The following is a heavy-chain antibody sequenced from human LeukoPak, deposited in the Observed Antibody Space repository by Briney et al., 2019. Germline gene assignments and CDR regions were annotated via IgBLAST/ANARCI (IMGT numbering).Heavy chain of an antibody. CDR2: IYYSGST. D-gene: IGHD5-18*01. V-gene: IGHV4-59*01. CDR3: ACGYSYGDDAFDI. J-gene: IGHJ3*02. CDR1: GGSISSYY. Sequence: PSETLSLTCTVSGGSISSYYCSWIRQPPGKGLEWIGYIYYSGSTNYNPSLKSRVTISVDTSKNQFSLKLSSVTAADTAVYYCACGYSYGDDAFDIWGQGTMVTVSS.